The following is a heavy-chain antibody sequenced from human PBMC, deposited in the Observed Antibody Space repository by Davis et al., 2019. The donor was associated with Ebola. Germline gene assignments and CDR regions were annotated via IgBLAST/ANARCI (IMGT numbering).Heavy chain of an antibody. J-gene: IGHJ3*02. CDR3: ARDRSGGAFDI. CDR2: IRTGSTDNI. CDR1: GFTFSSYD. V-gene: IGHV3-48*02. Sequence: GESLKISCAASGFTFSSYDMNWVRQAPGKGLEWVSFIRTGSTDNIYYADSVKGRFTASRDNAKNSLYLQMNGLRDEDTAVYYCARDRSGGAFDIWGQGTMVTVSS. D-gene: IGHD1-26*01.